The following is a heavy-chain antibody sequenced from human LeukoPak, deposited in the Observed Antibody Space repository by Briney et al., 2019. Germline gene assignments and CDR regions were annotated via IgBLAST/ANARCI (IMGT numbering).Heavy chain of an antibody. V-gene: IGHV4-59*01. Sequence: SETLSLTCTVSGGSISTYSWTWIRQPPGKGLEWIGNIYYSGSTNYNPSLKSRVTISIDTSKNQFSLKVSSVTAADTAVYYCAKAHSSGWPHMFDPWGQGTLVTVPS. J-gene: IGHJ5*02. CDR2: IYYSGST. CDR3: AKAHSSGWPHMFDP. D-gene: IGHD6-19*01. CDR1: GGSISTYS.